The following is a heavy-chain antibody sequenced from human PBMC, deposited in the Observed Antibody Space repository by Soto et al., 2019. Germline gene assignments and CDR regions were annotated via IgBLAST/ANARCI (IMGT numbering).Heavy chain of an antibody. CDR2: IIPIFGTT. CDR1: GASFDSYT. CDR3: ARGPLYDLESGMYWYFDL. V-gene: IGHV1-69*01. J-gene: IGHJ2*01. Sequence: QVQLVQSGAEVRKSGSSVKVSCKLSGASFDSYTITWVRQAPGQGFEWMGGIIPIFGTTNYAQKFQGRLTITADGFTSAAYMDLSSLTSEDTAVYYCARGPLYDLESGMYWYFDLWGRGTLVTVSS. D-gene: IGHD1-26*01.